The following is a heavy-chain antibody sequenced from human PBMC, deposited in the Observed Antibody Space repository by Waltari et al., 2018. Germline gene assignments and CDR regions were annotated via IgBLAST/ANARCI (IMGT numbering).Heavy chain of an antibody. CDR3: ARPPDWLASNSMDV. V-gene: IGHV1-46*01. Sequence: QVQLVQSGAEAKKPGASVNVSCTASGYTLTMFYMHWVRQAPGQGLEWMGMIDPTGVRTTYAEKFQGKVTMTRYTSTSTFYMELRSLTSEDTAVYYCARPPDWLASNSMDVWGQGTTVTVSS. CDR2: IDPTGVRT. J-gene: IGHJ6*02. CDR1: GYTLTMFY. D-gene: IGHD6-19*01.